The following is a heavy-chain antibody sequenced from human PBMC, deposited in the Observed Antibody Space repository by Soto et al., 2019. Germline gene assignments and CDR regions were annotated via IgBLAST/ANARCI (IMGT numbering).Heavy chain of an antibody. CDR2: MNPNSGNT. J-gene: IGHJ6*03. CDR3: ARYCSSTSCSRWGNYYYYYMDV. Sequence: ASVKVSCKASGYTFTSYDINWVRQATGQGLEWMGWMNPNSGNTGYAQKFQGRVTKTRNTSISTAYMELSSLRSEDTAVYYCARYCSSTSCSRWGNYYYYYMDVWGKGTTVTVSS. D-gene: IGHD2-2*01. CDR1: GYTFTSYD. V-gene: IGHV1-8*01.